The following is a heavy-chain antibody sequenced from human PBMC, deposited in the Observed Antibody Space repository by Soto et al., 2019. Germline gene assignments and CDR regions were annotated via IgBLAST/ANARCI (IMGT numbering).Heavy chain of an antibody. V-gene: IGHV3-7*05. CDR2: IKGDGSAT. Sequence: EVQLVESGGGLVQPGGSLRLSCAASGFTFGNYWMTWVRQAPGKGLEWVANIKGDGSATSYLDSVRGRFTVSRDNAENSLFLQMNILRAEDTALYYCARDVSPGSSGYYVDAFDIWGQGTMVTVS. CDR1: GFTFGNYW. J-gene: IGHJ3*02. CDR3: ARDVSPGSSGYYVDAFDI. D-gene: IGHD6-25*01.